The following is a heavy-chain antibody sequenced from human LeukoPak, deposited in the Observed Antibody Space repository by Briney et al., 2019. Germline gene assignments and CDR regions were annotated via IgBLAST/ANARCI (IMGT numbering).Heavy chain of an antibody. CDR2: INTNTVNP. D-gene: IGHD3-9*01. J-gene: IGHJ4*02. CDR1: GYTFTRYA. V-gene: IGHV7-4-1*02. Sequence: ASVKVSCKASGYTFTRYAMHWLRQAPGQGLEWMGWINTNTVNPTYAQGFTGHFVFSLDTSVGTAYLQISSLKAEDTAVYYCARDTDILTGYTYFNYWGQGTLVTVSS. CDR3: ARDTDILTGYTYFNY.